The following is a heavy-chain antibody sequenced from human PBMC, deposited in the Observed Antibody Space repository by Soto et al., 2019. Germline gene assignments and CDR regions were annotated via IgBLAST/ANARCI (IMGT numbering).Heavy chain of an antibody. CDR2: ISYDGSKK. D-gene: IGHD4-17*01. CDR3: AKPRGTTVTTDFDY. V-gene: IGHV3-30*18. J-gene: IGHJ4*02. CDR1: GFTFSSYG. Sequence: QVQLVESGGGAVQPGRSLRLSCAASGFTFSSYGMHWVRQAPGKGLEWVAVISYDGSKKYYADSVKGRFTISRDNSKNTLYLQMNSLRAEDTAVYYCAKPRGTTVTTDFDYWGQGTLVTVSS.